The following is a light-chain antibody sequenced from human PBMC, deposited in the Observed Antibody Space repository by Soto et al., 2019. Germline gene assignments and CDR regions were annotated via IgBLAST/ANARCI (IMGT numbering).Light chain of an antibody. V-gene: IGLV2-18*02. CDR2: DVS. CDR1: SSNVGSYNR. Sequence: QSALTQPPSVSGSPGQSVTISCTGTSSNVGSYNRVSWYQQPPGTAPQLIIYDVSHPPSGVPDRFSGSNSGKTASLTSSGLQAEDEAYYYGRSDTSSSTLVFGGGTKVTVL. J-gene: IGLJ2*01. CDR3: RSDTSSSTLV.